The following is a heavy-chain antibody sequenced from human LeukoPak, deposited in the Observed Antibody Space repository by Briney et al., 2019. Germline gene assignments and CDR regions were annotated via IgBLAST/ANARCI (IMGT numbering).Heavy chain of an antibody. V-gene: IGHV4-59*01. Sequence: SETLSLTCIVSGGSISNYYRSWIRQPPGKGLEWIGYIYHSGSTDNNPSLKSRVTISLDTSKNQFSLKLSSVTAADTAVYYCARVGNWNYSPYYMDVWGKGTTVTVSS. CDR2: IYHSGST. CDR3: ARVGNWNYSPYYMDV. J-gene: IGHJ6*03. D-gene: IGHD1-7*01. CDR1: GGSISNYY.